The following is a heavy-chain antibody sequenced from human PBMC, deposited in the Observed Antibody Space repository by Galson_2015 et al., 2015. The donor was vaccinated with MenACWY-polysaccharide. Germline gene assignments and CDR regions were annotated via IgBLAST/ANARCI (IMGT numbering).Heavy chain of an antibody. CDR2: ITTKAKNYAT. CDR3: TTILPTAASFDY. V-gene: IGHV3-73*01. D-gene: IGHD2-2*01. Sequence: SLRLSCAASGFAFSGSPIHWVRQASGKGLEWIGRITTKAKNYATEYVASVKGRFTIARNDSNNTAYLQMSSLRTEDTAMFYCTTILPTAASFDYGGRGTLVTVPS. J-gene: IGHJ4*02. CDR1: GFAFSGSP.